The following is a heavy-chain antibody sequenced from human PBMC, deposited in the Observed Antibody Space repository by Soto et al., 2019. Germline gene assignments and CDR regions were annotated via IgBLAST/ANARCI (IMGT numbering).Heavy chain of an antibody. Sequence: SETLSLTCTVSGGSISSYYWSWIRQPPGKGLEWIGYIYYSVSTNYNPSLKSRVTISVDTSKNQFSLKLSSVTAADTAVYYCARLAILAPVYYFDYWGQGTLVTVSS. CDR3: ARLAILAPVYYFDY. D-gene: IGHD3-3*01. J-gene: IGHJ4*02. CDR1: GGSISSYY. V-gene: IGHV4-59*01. CDR2: IYYSVST.